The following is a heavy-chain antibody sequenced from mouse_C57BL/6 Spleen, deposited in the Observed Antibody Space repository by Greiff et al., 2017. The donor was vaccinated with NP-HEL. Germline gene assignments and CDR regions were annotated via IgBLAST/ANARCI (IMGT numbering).Heavy chain of an antibody. D-gene: IGHD1-1*01. V-gene: IGHV1-53*01. CDR3: AREKGNYYGSSRYAMDY. CDR1: GYTFTSYW. J-gene: IGHJ4*01. Sequence: QVQLQQPGTELVKPGASVKLSCKASGYTFTSYWMHWVKQRPGQGLEWIGNINPSNGGTNYNEKFKSKATLTVDKSSITAYMQLSSLTSEDSAVYYCAREKGNYYGSSRYAMDYWGQGTSVTVSS. CDR2: INPSNGGT.